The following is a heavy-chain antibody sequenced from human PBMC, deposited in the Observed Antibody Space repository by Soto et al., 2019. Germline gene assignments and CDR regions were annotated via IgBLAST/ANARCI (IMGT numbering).Heavy chain of an antibody. CDR1: GYTFTSYG. Sequence: ASVKVSCKASGYTFTSYGISWVRQAPGQGLEWMGWISAYKGNTNYAQKLQGRVTMTTDTSTSTAYLELRSLRSDDTAVYYCASAMVEAVAGTVGDAFDIWGQGTMVTVSS. CDR2: ISAYKGNT. CDR3: ASAMVEAVAGTVGDAFDI. D-gene: IGHD6-19*01. V-gene: IGHV1-18*01. J-gene: IGHJ3*02.